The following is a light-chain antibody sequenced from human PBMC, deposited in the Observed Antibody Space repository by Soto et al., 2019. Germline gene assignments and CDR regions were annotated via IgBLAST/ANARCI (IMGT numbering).Light chain of an antibody. CDR2: GAS. CDR1: QSVSSN. J-gene: IGKJ1*01. Sequence: EIVMTQSPATLSVSPGERATLSCGASQSVSSNLAWYQQKPGQAPRLLIYGASTRATGIPARFSGSGSGTEFTLTISSLQSEDFAVYYCQQYNNWSTFGQGTKVEIK. V-gene: IGKV3-15*01. CDR3: QQYNNWST.